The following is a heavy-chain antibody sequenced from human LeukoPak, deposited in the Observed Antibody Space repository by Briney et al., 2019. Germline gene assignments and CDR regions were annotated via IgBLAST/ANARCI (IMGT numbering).Heavy chain of an antibody. V-gene: IGHV1-2*06. CDR2: INPNSGDT. CDR3: ARDYCGGDCFPDY. J-gene: IGHJ4*02. D-gene: IGHD2-21*02. Sequence: ASVKVSCKASGYTFTGYYVHWVRQAPGQGLEWMGRINPNSGDTNYAQKFQGRVTMTRDTSISTAYMELSRLRSDDTAVYYCARDYCGGDCFPDYWGQGTLVIVSS. CDR1: GYTFTGYY.